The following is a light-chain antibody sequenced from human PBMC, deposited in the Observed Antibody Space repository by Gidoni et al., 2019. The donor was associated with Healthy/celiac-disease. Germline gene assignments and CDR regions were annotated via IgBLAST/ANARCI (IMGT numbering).Light chain of an antibody. CDR1: RSDVVGYNY. CDR2: EVS. V-gene: IGLV2-14*01. CDR3: SSYTSSSTLV. Sequence: ITISCTGTRSDVVGYNYVSWYQQHPGKAPKLMIYEVSNRPSGVSNRFSGSKSGNTASLTISGLQAEDEADYYCSSYTSSSTLVFGGGTKLTVL. J-gene: IGLJ2*01.